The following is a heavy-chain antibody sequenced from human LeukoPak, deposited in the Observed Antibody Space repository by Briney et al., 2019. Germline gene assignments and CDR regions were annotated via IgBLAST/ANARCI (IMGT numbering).Heavy chain of an antibody. CDR3: AKDMLEWELEGSLDY. Sequence: GGSLRLSRAASGFTFDDYAMHWVRQAPGKGLEWVSGISRNSGSIGYADSVKGRFTISRDNAKNSLYLQMNSLRAEDTALYYCAKDMLEWELEGSLDYWGQGTLVTVSS. V-gene: IGHV3-9*01. CDR2: ISRNSGSI. J-gene: IGHJ4*02. CDR1: GFTFDDYA. D-gene: IGHD1-26*01.